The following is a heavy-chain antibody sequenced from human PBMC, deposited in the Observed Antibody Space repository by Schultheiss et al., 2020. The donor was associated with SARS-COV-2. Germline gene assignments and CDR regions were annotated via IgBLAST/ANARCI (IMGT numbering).Heavy chain of an antibody. V-gene: IGHV3-21*01. D-gene: IGHD1-26*01. CDR1: GFAFSSYA. CDR2: ISSGSRPHI. CDR3: AKELHTGSYLAHRFDP. J-gene: IGHJ5*02. Sequence: GGSLRLSCAASGFAFSSYAMSWVRQAPGKGLEWVSSISSGSRPHISYASSMRDRFTISRDNTKNTLYLQMDSLRVEDTAIYFCAKELHTGSYLAHRFDPWGQGTLVTVSS.